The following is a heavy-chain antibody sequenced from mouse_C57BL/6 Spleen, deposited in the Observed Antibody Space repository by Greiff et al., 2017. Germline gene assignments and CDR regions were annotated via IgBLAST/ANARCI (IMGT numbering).Heavy chain of an antibody. Sequence: QVQLQQSGAELVRPGTSVKVSCKASGYAFTNYLIEWVKQRPGQGLEWIGVINPGSGGTNYNEKFKGKATLTADKSSSTAYMQLSSLTSEDSAVYFCARGGYYDYDDAMDYWSQGTSVTVSS. CDR3: ARGGYYDYDDAMDY. CDR2: INPGSGGT. CDR1: GYAFTNYL. D-gene: IGHD2-4*01. V-gene: IGHV1-54*01. J-gene: IGHJ4*01.